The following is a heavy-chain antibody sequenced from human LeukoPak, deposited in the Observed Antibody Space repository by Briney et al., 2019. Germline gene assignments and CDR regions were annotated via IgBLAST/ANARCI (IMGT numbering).Heavy chain of an antibody. CDR3: AKSLDTAISARV. Sequence: GGSLRLSCAASGFTFSSYGMHWVRQAPGKGLEWVAVISYDGSNKYYADSVKGRFTISRDNSKNTLYLQMNSLRAEDTAVYYCAKSLDTAISARVWGQGTLVTVSS. J-gene: IGHJ4*02. V-gene: IGHV3-30*18. D-gene: IGHD5-18*01. CDR1: GFTFSSYG. CDR2: ISYDGSNK.